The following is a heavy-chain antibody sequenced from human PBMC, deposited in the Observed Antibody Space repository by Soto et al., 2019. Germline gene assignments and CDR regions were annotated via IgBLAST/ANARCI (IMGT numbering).Heavy chain of an antibody. D-gene: IGHD1-7*01. CDR2: INPGNGDS. CDR3: ARIPSRTGTSEGLDV. Sequence: ASVKVSCKTSGYIFSNFVLHWVRQAPGPRLEWLGRINPGNGDSKFSQNFQDRVTITTDTSANTAYMELRSLRPEDTAVYYCARIPSRTGTSEGLDVWGQGTAVTVSS. V-gene: IGHV1-3*01. J-gene: IGHJ6*02. CDR1: GYIFSNFV.